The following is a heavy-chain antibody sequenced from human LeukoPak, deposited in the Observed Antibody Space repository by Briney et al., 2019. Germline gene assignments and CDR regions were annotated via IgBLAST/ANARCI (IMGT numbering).Heavy chain of an antibody. V-gene: IGHV1-69*13. Sequence: GASVRVSCKASGGTFSSYAISWVRQAPGQGLEWMGGIIPIFGTANYAQKFQGRVTITADESTSTAYMELSSLRSEDTAVYYCARDRGPYYDILTGYAFDIWGQGTMVTVSS. J-gene: IGHJ3*02. CDR2: IIPIFGTA. CDR3: ARDRGPYYDILTGYAFDI. D-gene: IGHD3-9*01. CDR1: GGTFSSYA.